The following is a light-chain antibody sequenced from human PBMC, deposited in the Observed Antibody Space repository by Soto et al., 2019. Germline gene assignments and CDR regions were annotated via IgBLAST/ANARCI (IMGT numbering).Light chain of an antibody. CDR1: SSDIGGNS. V-gene: IGLV1-51*01. Sequence: HPHALSAAPGQKFTISFSGSSSDIGGNSVSWYHQLPGTAPKLLIYDDNKRPSGIPDRFSGSKSGTSATLGITGFQTGDEADYYCGSGDSSLSAYVFGTGTKV. CDR3: GSGDSSLSAYV. CDR2: DDN. J-gene: IGLJ1*01.